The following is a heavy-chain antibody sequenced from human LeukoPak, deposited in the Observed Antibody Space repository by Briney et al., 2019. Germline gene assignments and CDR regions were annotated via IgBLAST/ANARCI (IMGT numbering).Heavy chain of an antibody. Sequence: ASVKVSCKASGGTFDNYAVSWVREAPGLGLEWMGRIIPMLGKTNSAQTYQDRVTITADTSTGTAYMELTNLRSDDTAVYFCARGLFGGFAAAPFDHWGQGTLVTVS. CDR1: GGTFDNYA. V-gene: IGHV1-69*04. CDR3: ARGLFGGFAAAPFDH. D-gene: IGHD2-2*01. J-gene: IGHJ4*02. CDR2: IIPMLGKT.